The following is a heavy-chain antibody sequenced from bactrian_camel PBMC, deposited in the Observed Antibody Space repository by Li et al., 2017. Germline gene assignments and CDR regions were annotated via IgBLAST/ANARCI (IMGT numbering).Heavy chain of an antibody. D-gene: IGHD4*01. CDR3: ATEMVTITTMLGYIY. J-gene: IGHJ4*01. CDR1: GFTFSRYL. CDR2: IDGDSSKP. V-gene: IGHV3-2*01. Sequence: VQLVESGGGLVQPGGSLRLSCAASGFTFSRYLMTWVRQAPGKGLEWVSSIAIDGDSSKPLYGDSVKGRFTISRGNAKNTVYLQINSLESEDTGLYYCATEMVTITTMLGYIYWGQGTQVTV.